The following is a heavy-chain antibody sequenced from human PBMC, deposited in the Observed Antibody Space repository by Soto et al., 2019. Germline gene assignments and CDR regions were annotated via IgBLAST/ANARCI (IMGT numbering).Heavy chain of an antibody. V-gene: IGHV3-74*01. Sequence: PGGSLRLSCAASGFTFNSYWMHWVRQAPGKGLVWVSRVNTDGSSTRYADSVKGRFTISRDNAKNTLFLQMNSLRVEDTAVYYCTTFDPADCGGDCYSDYWGQGTLVTVSS. J-gene: IGHJ4*02. CDR1: GFTFNSYW. D-gene: IGHD2-21*02. CDR3: TTFDPADCGGDCYSDY. CDR2: VNTDGSST.